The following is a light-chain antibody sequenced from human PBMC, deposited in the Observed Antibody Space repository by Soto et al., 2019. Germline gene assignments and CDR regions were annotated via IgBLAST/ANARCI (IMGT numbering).Light chain of an antibody. CDR3: CSYERSGALV. CDR1: SSDVGSYNL. Sequence: QSALTQPASVSGSPGQSITISCTGTSSDVGSYNLVSWYQQHPGKAPKVMIYEGGKRPSGVSNRFSGSKSGNTAFLTISGLQAEDEVYYYCCSYERSGALVFGGGTKLTVL. CDR2: EGG. J-gene: IGLJ3*02. V-gene: IGLV2-23*01.